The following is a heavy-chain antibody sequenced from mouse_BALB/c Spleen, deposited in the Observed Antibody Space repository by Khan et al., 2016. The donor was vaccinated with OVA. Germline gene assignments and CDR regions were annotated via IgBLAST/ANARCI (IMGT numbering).Heavy chain of an antibody. D-gene: IGHD4-1*01. V-gene: IGHV3-2*02. Sequence: EVQLQESGPGLVKPSQSLSLTCTVTGYSITSDYAWNWIRQFPGNELEWMGFISYSGNTNYNPSLKSRISLTRDTSANQFFLQLNSVTTEDTASYYCARISGGDFDYWGEGTTLTVSS. CDR2: ISYSGNT. J-gene: IGHJ2*01. CDR3: ARISGGDFDY. CDR1: GYSITSDYA.